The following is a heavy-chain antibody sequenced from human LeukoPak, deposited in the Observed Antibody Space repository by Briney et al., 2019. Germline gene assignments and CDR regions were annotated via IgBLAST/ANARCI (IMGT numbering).Heavy chain of an antibody. CDR1: GFTFSSYA. CDR2: ISGSGGST. V-gene: IGHV3-23*01. J-gene: IGHJ4*02. CDR3: AKTYDSSGYFWLLGDY. D-gene: IGHD3-22*01. Sequence: GGSLRLSCAASGFTFSSYAMSWVRQAPGEGLEWVSAISGSGGSTYYADSVKGRFTISRDNSKNTLYLQMNSLRAEDTAVYYCAKTYDSSGYFWLLGDYWGQGTLVTVSS.